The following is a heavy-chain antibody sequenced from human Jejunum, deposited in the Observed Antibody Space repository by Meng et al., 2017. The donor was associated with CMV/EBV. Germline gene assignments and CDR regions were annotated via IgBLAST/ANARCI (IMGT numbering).Heavy chain of an antibody. D-gene: IGHD4-11*01. CDR2: IFSNDEK. CDR1: LNNDKMG. CDR3: AHITHYTITTYNGMDV. V-gene: IGHV2-26*01. Sequence: LNNDKMGVSWIRQAPGKALEWLAHIFSNDEKSCSTSLRSRLTISQDTSRSQVVLTMTNVDPVDTATYYCAHITHYTITTYNGMDVWGQGTTVTVSS. J-gene: IGHJ6*02.